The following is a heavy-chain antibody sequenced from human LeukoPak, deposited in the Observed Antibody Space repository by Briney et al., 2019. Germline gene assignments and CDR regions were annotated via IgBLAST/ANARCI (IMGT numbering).Heavy chain of an antibody. CDR1: GFNFNSYS. D-gene: IGHD4/OR15-4a*01. Sequence: PGGSLRLSCAASGFNFNSYSMYWVRQAPGKGLEWVSSISSGGTFIYYANSMRGRFTVSRDDAKNSMFLQVFSLRAEDTALYYCAREPHDFHDDGGFDIWAKGQWSPSLQ. CDR2: ISSGGTFI. CDR3: AREPHDFHDDGGFDI. V-gene: IGHV3-21*01. J-gene: IGHJ3*02.